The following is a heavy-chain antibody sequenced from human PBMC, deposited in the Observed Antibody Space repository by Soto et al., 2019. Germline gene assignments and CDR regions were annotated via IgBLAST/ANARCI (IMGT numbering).Heavy chain of an antibody. CDR1: KFTFGDYW. J-gene: IGHJ4*02. V-gene: IGHV3-7*01. CDR3: ASLSYGQLRYFDN. CDR2: IKQDGSDR. Sequence: GGSLRLSCAVPKFTFGDYWMSWVRQPPGKGLEWISNIKQDGSDRNYADSVKGRFTISRDNADNSMYLQMNSLRAEDTAVYYCASLSYGQLRYFDNWGQGVLVTVSS. D-gene: IGHD3-16*02.